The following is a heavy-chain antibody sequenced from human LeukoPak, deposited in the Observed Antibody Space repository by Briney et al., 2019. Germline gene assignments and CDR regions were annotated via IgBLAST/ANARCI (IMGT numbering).Heavy chain of an antibody. CDR2: ISAYNGNT. J-gene: IGHJ6*02. Sequence: ASVKVSCEASGYTFTSYGISWVRQAPGQGLEWMGWISAYNGNTNYAQKLQGRVTMTTDTSTSTAYMELRSLRSDDTAVYYCARDGGRKRGYSYGGYYYGMDVWGQGTTVTVSS. CDR1: GYTFTSYG. V-gene: IGHV1-18*01. CDR3: ARDGGRKRGYSYGGYYYGMDV. D-gene: IGHD5-18*01.